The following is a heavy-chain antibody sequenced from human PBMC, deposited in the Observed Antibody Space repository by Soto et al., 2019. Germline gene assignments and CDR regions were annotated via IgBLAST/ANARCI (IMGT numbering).Heavy chain of an antibody. CDR3: ARGDRGDSYGLSAWTLEP. J-gene: IGHJ5*02. D-gene: IGHD5-18*01. CDR1: GYTFTSYD. CDR2: MNPNSGNT. Sequence: ASVKVSCKASGYTFTSYDINWVRQATGQGLEWMGWMNPNSGNTGYAQKFQGRVTMTRNTSISTAYMELSSLRSEATAVYYCARGDRGDSYGLSAWTLEPWGEETLVTVSS. V-gene: IGHV1-8*01.